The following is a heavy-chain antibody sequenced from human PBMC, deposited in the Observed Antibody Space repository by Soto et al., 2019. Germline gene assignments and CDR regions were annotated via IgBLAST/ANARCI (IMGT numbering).Heavy chain of an antibody. D-gene: IGHD5-18*01. J-gene: IGHJ6*02. Sequence: SETLSLTCTVSGGSTSSSSYYWGWIRQPPGKGLEWIGSIYYSGSTYYNPSLKSRVTISVDTSKNQFSLKLSSVTAADTAVYYCAISRGYSYGSSVCYGMDVWGQGTTVTVSS. CDR3: AISRGYSYGSSVCYGMDV. CDR1: GGSTSSSSYY. CDR2: IYYSGST. V-gene: IGHV4-39*01.